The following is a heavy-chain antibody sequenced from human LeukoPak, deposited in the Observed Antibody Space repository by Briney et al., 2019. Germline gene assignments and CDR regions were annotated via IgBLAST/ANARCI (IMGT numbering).Heavy chain of an antibody. CDR2: IYSGGST. V-gene: IGHV3-66*01. CDR1: EFSVGSNY. D-gene: IGHD2-2*01. Sequence: GGSLRLSCAASEFSVGSNYMTWVRQAPGKGLEWVSLIYSGGSTYYADSVKGRFTISRDNSKNTLYLQMYSLRAEDTAVYYCARSVHYCSSTSCYPLHWGQGTLVTVSS. J-gene: IGHJ4*02. CDR3: ARSVHYCSSTSCYPLH.